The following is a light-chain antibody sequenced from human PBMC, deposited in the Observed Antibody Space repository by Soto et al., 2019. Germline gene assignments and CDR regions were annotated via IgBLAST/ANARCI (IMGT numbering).Light chain of an antibody. CDR2: AAS. CDR3: QQYYHWPRT. V-gene: IGKV3-15*01. CDR1: QSVSSSY. J-gene: IGKJ1*01. Sequence: IVMTQSPGTLSLSPGERAALYCRASQSVSSSYLAWYQQKPGQAPRLLIYAASTKATGVPARFTGSGSRTDFNLTITSLQSEDFAVYYCQQYYHWPRTFGQGTKGDI.